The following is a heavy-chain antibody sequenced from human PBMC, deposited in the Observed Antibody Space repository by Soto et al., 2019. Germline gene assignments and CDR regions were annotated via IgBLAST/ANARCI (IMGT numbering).Heavy chain of an antibody. Sequence: ASVKVTCKASGYTFTGYYMHWVRQAPGQGLEWMGWINPNSGGTNYAQKFQGWVTMTRDTSISTAYMELSRLRSDDTAVYYCARDKTDFCSGYYLRGPVFYGMDVWGQGTTVTVSS. CDR1: GYTFTGYY. D-gene: IGHD3-3*01. CDR3: ARDKTDFCSGYYLRGPVFYGMDV. J-gene: IGHJ6*02. CDR2: INPNSGGT. V-gene: IGHV1-2*04.